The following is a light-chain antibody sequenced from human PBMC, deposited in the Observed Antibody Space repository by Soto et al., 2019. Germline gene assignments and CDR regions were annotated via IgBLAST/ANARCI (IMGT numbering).Light chain of an antibody. Sequence: EIVMTQSPATLSVSRGERATLYCRASQSVSSNLAWYQQKPGHAHRLLIYGASTRATGLPARFSGSGSGREVTLTISSLQSEDFAVYYCQQYNNWPRTVGQGTTREIQ. CDR2: GAS. V-gene: IGKV3-15*01. CDR3: QQYNNWPRT. J-gene: IGKJ2*01. CDR1: QSVSSN.